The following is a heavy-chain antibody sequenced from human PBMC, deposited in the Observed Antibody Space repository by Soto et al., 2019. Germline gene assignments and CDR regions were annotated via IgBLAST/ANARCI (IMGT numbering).Heavy chain of an antibody. CDR2: IYYSGST. CDR3: ARDNPPRVRFLEWTGDYYYGMDV. Sequence: PSETLSLTCTFSGGSTSSGDYYLSWIRQPPGKGLEWIGYIYYSGSTYYNPSLKSRVTISVDTSKNQFSLKLSSVTAADTAVYYCARDNPPRVRFLEWTGDYYYGMDVWGQGTTVTVSS. J-gene: IGHJ6*02. CDR1: GGSTSSGDYY. D-gene: IGHD3-3*01. V-gene: IGHV4-30-4*01.